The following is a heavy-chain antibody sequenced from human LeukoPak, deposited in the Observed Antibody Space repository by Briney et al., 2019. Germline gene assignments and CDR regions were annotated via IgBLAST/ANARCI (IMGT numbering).Heavy chain of an antibody. Sequence: GGSLRLSCEASGFIFSSYGMHWVRQAPGKGLEWVAVISYDGSNEYYTDSVKGRFTISRDNSRNTLYLQMNSLRAEDTAVYYCAREDSGSDGPDAFDIWGQGTMVTVSS. J-gene: IGHJ3*02. CDR3: AREDSGSDGPDAFDI. CDR1: GFIFSSYG. D-gene: IGHD1-26*01. V-gene: IGHV3-30*03. CDR2: ISYDGSNE.